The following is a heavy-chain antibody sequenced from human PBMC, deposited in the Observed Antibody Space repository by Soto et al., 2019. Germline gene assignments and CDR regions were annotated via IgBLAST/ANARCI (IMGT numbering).Heavy chain of an antibody. CDR3: ASATSIAVAGKET. J-gene: IGHJ4*02. Sequence: QVQLVQSGGEVKKPGASVKVSCKASGDTVTKYGISWVRQAPGQGLEWLGWISFYNGHTNYALKFQDRITFTTDTSTSTAYMELRSLTSDDTAVYYCASATSIAVAGKETWGQGTLVTVSS. D-gene: IGHD6-19*01. V-gene: IGHV1-18*01. CDR2: ISFYNGHT. CDR1: GDTVTKYG.